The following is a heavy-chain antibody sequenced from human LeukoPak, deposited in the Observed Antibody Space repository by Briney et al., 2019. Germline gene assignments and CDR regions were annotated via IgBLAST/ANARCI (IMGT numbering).Heavy chain of an antibody. V-gene: IGHV3-23*01. CDR3: ARAMGTYYFDY. CDR2: ISGSGGST. J-gene: IGHJ4*02. CDR1: GFTFSSYA. Sequence: PAGSLRLSCAASGFTFSSYAMSWLRQAPGKGLDWVSAISGSGGSTYYADSVKGRFTISRDNSKNMLYLQMNSLRAEDTAVYYCARAMGTYYFDYWGQGTLVTVSS. D-gene: IGHD7-27*01.